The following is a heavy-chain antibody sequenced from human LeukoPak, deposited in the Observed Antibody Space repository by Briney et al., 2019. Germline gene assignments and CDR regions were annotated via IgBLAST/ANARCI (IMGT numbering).Heavy chain of an antibody. Sequence: SQTLSLTCTVSGGSISSDDFYWSWIRQPLGKGLEWIGYIYHSGSTYYNPSLRSRLTISVDRSKNQFSLRLSSVTAADTAVYYCATDWGSVAGTFRMDVWGQGTTVTVSS. CDR1: GGSISSDDFY. D-gene: IGHD6-19*01. V-gene: IGHV4-30-2*01. J-gene: IGHJ6*02. CDR3: ATDWGSVAGTFRMDV. CDR2: IYHSGST.